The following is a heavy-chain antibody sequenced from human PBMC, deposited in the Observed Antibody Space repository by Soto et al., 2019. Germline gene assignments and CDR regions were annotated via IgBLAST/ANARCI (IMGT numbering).Heavy chain of an antibody. Sequence: QVQLVESGGGVVQPGRSLRLSCAASGFDFRSYGIHWVRQAPGKGLEWVAAASYDGSERFYADSAKGRFTVSKEISKNTVMLEMCALRHEDTAVYFCARDSGWPILNLDAWGQGTLVTVAS. V-gene: IGHV3-30*03. CDR1: GFDFRSYG. CDR3: ARDSGWPILNLDA. CDR2: ASYDGSER. D-gene: IGHD3-10*01. J-gene: IGHJ4*02.